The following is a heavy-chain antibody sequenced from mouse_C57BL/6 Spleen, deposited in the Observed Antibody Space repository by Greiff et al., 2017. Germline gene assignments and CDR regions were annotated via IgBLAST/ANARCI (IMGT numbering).Heavy chain of an antibody. Sequence: EVQLQESGPGLVKPSQSLSLTCSVTGYSITSGYYWNWIRQFPGNKLEWMGYISYDGSNNYNPSLKNRISITRDTSKNQFFLKLNSVTTEDTATYYCAFYYGYDGWYFDVWGTGTTVTVSS. V-gene: IGHV3-6*01. CDR3: AFYYGYDGWYFDV. CDR1: GYSITSGYY. J-gene: IGHJ1*03. CDR2: ISYDGSN. D-gene: IGHD2-2*01.